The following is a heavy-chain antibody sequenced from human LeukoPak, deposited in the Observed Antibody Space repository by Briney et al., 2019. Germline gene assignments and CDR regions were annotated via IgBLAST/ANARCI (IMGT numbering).Heavy chain of an antibody. D-gene: IGHD4-11*01. CDR2: ISGSTGNR. J-gene: IGHJ6*03. Sequence: ASVTVSCKASGYTFTSYGINWVRQAPGQGLEGMGWISGSTGNRKYEQKIQGRVTLTTDTSTRTAYMELRSLRSDDTAVYYCARGTVGGNDYYYMDVWGKGTTVTVSS. CDR1: GYTFTSYG. CDR3: ARGTVGGNDYYYMDV. V-gene: IGHV1-18*01.